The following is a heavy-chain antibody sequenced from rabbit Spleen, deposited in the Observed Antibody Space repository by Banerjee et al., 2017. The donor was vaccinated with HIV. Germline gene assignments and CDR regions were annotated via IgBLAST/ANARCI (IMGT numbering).Heavy chain of an antibody. J-gene: IGHJ4*01. CDR2: IDVVFGST. Sequence: QEQLVESGGGLVQPGGSLKLSCKASGFDFSSYGVSWVRQAPGKGLEWIGYIDVVFGSTYYANWVNGRFTISSHNAQNTLYLQLNSLTVVDTATYFCVRGASSSGYYNLWGRAPSSPS. CDR1: GFDFSSYG. V-gene: IGHV1S47*01. D-gene: IGHD1-1*01. CDR3: VRGASSSGYYNL.